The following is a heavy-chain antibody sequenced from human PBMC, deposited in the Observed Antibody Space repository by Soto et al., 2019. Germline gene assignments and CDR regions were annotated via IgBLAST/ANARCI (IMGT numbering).Heavy chain of an antibody. V-gene: IGHV3-48*02. CDR3: ARDWDIVILSVPIPNYNYGMDV. CDR1: VFTGSAYA. J-gene: IGHJ6*02. D-gene: IGHD2-15*01. CDR2: ISSRSDTL. Sequence: GSLRLSCEGSVFTGSAYAMNWVRQAPGKGLEWVSYISSRSDTLYYADSVKGRFTISRDNAKNSVYMQVNNLRDEDTAVYYCARDWDIVILSVPIPNYNYGMDVWGQGTTVTVSS.